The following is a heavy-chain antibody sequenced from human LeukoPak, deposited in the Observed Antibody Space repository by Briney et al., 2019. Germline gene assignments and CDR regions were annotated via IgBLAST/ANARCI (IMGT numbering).Heavy chain of an antibody. CDR1: GYTFTSYY. D-gene: IGHD1-14*01. Sequence: ASVKVSCKASGYTFTSYYMHWVRQAPGQGLEWMGIINPSGGSTNYAQKFQGRVTITADESTSTAYMELSSLRSEDTAVYYCARDPRGEGAGTYNWFDPWGQGTLVTVSS. V-gene: IGHV1-46*01. J-gene: IGHJ5*02. CDR3: ARDPRGEGAGTYNWFDP. CDR2: INPSGGST.